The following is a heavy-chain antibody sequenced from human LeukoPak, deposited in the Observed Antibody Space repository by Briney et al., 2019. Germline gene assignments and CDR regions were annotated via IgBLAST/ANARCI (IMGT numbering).Heavy chain of an antibody. J-gene: IGHJ4*02. Sequence: SQTLSLTCTVSGGSIGSGDYYWSWIRQPPGKGLEWIGYIYDSGSTYYNPSLKSRVTMSVDTSKNQFSLKLNSVTAADTAVYYCAREGVVGATTPFDYWGQGTLVTVSS. V-gene: IGHV4-30-4*08. CDR2: IYDSGST. CDR1: GGSIGSGDYY. D-gene: IGHD1-26*01. CDR3: AREGVVGATTPFDY.